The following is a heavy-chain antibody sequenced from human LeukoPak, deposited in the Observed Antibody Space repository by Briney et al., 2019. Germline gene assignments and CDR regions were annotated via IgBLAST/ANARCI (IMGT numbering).Heavy chain of an antibody. Sequence: PSETLSLTCTVSGGSISSSSYYWGWIRQPPGKGLEWIGSIYYSGSTYYNPSLTSRVTISLDTSKNQFSLKLSSVTAADTAVYYCARLPNYYYSYMDVWGKGTTVTISS. V-gene: IGHV4-39*01. J-gene: IGHJ6*03. CDR2: IYYSGST. CDR3: ARLPNYYYSYMDV. CDR1: GGSISSSSYY.